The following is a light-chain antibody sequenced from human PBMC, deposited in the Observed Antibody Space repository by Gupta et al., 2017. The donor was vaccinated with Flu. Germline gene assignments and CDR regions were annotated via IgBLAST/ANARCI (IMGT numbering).Light chain of an antibody. CDR2: AAS. Sequence: EIVLTQSPGTLSLSPGERATLSCRASQSVTDNSLAWYQQKPGQAPRVLIYAASSRATDIPDRFTGSGSGTDFTLTISRLEPEDFVVYYCHQYATTPLTFGGGTKVEIK. J-gene: IGKJ4*01. V-gene: IGKV3-20*01. CDR1: QSVTDNS. CDR3: HQYATTPLT.